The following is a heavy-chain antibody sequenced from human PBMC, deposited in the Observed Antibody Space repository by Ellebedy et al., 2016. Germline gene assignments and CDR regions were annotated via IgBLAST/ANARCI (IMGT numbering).Heavy chain of an antibody. CDR3: AKDRGGSYGDYYGMDV. D-gene: IGHD5-18*01. Sequence: GESLKISCAASGFTFSSYGMHWVRQAPGKGLEWVAVISYDGSNKYYADSVKGRFTISRDNSKNTLYLQMNSLRAEDTAVYYCAKDRGGSYGDYYGMDVWGQGTTVTVSS. V-gene: IGHV3-30*18. J-gene: IGHJ6*02. CDR2: ISYDGSNK. CDR1: GFTFSSYG.